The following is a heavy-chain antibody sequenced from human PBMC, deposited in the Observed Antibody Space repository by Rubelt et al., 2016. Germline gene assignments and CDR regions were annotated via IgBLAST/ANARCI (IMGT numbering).Heavy chain of an antibody. CDR2: IYYSGST. J-gene: IGHJ4*02. CDR3: AGGIAAAGPVRDY. CDR1: GGSISSYY. V-gene: IGHV4-59*08. D-gene: IGHD6-13*01. Sequence: QVQLQESGPGLVKPSETLSLTCTVSGGSISSYYWSWIRQPPGKGLEWIGYIYYSGSTNYNPSLKSRVTISVDTAKNQFSLKLSSVTAADTAVYHCAGGIAAAGPVRDYWGQGTLVTVSS.